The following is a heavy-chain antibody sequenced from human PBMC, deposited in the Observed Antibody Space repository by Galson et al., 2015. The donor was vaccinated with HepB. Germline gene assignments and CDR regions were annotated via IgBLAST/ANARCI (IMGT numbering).Heavy chain of an antibody. Sequence: SLRLSCAASGFTFSSYEMNWVRQAPGKGLEWVAVVSYDGSNKYYADSVKGRFTVSRDNSKNTLYLQMNSLRAEDTAVYYCAKEDYDSSGYRYFDYWGQGTLVTVSS. J-gene: IGHJ4*02. V-gene: IGHV3-30*18. CDR1: GFTFSSYE. CDR3: AKEDYDSSGYRYFDY. D-gene: IGHD3-22*01. CDR2: VSYDGSNK.